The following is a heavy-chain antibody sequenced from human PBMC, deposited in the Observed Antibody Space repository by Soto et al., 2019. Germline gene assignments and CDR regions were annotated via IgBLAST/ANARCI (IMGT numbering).Heavy chain of an antibody. D-gene: IGHD3-9*01. V-gene: IGHV1-69*02. Sequence: QVQLVQSGAEVKKPGSSVKVSCKASGGTFSSYTISWVRQAPGQGLEWMGRIIPILGIANYAQKFQGRVTITADKSTSTAYMELSSLRSEDTAVYYCAREGGLRYFEGFWGQGTTVTVSS. J-gene: IGHJ6*02. CDR3: AREGGLRYFEGF. CDR2: IIPILGIA. CDR1: GGTFSSYT.